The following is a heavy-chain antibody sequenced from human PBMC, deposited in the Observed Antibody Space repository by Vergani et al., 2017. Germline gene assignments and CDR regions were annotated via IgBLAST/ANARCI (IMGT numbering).Heavy chain of an antibody. CDR2: IYYSGST. J-gene: IGHJ4*02. Sequence: QVQLQESGPGLVKPSQTLSLTCTVSGGSISSGGYYWSWIRQHPGKGLEWIGYIYYSGSTYYNTSLKSLVTISVDTSKNQFSLKLSSVTAADTAVYYCARGIAAAGTAYFDYWGQGTLVTVSS. D-gene: IGHD6-13*01. CDR1: GGSISSGGYY. CDR3: ARGIAAAGTAYFDY. V-gene: IGHV4-31*01.